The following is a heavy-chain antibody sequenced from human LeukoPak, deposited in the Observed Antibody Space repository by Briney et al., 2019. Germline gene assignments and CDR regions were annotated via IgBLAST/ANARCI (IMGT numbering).Heavy chain of an antibody. V-gene: IGHV3-23*01. Sequence: GGSLRLSCAASGFTFSSYAMSWVRQAPWKGLEWVSAISGSGGSTYYADSVKGRFTISRDNAKNSLYLQMNSLRVDDTAVYYCARALQWLATDAFDIWGQGTMVTVSS. CDR3: ARALQWLATDAFDI. J-gene: IGHJ3*02. CDR1: GFTFSSYA. D-gene: IGHD6-19*01. CDR2: ISGSGGST.